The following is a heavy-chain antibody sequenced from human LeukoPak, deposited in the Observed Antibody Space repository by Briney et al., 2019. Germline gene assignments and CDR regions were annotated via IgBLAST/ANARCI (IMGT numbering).Heavy chain of an antibody. D-gene: IGHD6-13*01. V-gene: IGHV4-34*01. J-gene: IGHJ5*02. Sequence: SETLSLTCAVYGGSFSGYYWSWIRQPPGKGLEWIGEINHSGSTNYNPSLKSRVTISVDTSKNQFSLKLSSVTAADTAVYYCARRSSWMRWSDPWGQGTLVTVSS. CDR2: INHSGST. CDR3: ARRSSWMRWSDP. CDR1: GGSFSGYY.